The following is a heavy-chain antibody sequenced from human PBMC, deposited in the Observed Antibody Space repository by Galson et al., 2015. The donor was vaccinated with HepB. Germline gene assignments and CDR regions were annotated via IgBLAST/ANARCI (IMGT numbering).Heavy chain of an antibody. CDR2: INHTGST. V-gene: IGHV4-34*01. J-gene: IGHJ4*02. Sequence: ETLSLTCAVYGGSFSGYYWSWIRQPPGKGLEWIGEINHTGSTNYNPSLKSRVTISVDTSKNQFSLKLSSVTAADTAVYYCAREDCGGDCYSGYWGQGTLVTVSS. D-gene: IGHD2-21*02. CDR3: AREDCGGDCYSGY. CDR1: GGSFSGYY.